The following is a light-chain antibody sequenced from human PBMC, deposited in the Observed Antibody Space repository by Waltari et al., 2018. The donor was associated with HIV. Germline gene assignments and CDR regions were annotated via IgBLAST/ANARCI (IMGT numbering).Light chain of an antibody. CDR3: FSAADDNLRV. CDR1: ALTKSY. V-gene: IGLV3-27*01. CDR2: KNT. J-gene: IGLJ3*02. Sequence: SYALTQPSSVSVSPGQTARITCSGDALTKSYARWYQQKPGQAPVLVIYKNTERPSGIPGRFSGSRSGTTVTLTISGAQVGDEADYYCFSAADDNLRVFGGGTKLTVL.